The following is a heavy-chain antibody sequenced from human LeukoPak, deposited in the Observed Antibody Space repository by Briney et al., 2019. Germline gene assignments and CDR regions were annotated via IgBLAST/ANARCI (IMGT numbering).Heavy chain of an antibody. V-gene: IGHV3-7*01. Sequence: GGSLRLSCAGSGFIFSNYWLSWVRQAPGKGLEWVANINQDGSQIYYVDSVKGRFTISRDNAKNSLCLQMNSLRAEDTAVYYCEGRGSVWGDHWGQGTLVSVSS. D-gene: IGHD7-27*01. CDR2: INQDGSQI. CDR1: GFIFSNYW. CDR3: EGRGSVWGDH. J-gene: IGHJ4*02.